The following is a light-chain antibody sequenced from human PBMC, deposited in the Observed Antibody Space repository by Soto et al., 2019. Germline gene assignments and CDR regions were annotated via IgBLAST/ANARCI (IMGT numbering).Light chain of an antibody. CDR1: QSVSSY. CDR2: DAS. Sequence: EIVFTQSPATPSFSPRERATLSCRASQSVSSYLAWYQQKPGQAPRLLIYDASNRATGIPARFSGSGSGTDFTLTISSLEPEDFAVYYCQQRSNWPRTFGQGTKVDIK. V-gene: IGKV3-11*01. J-gene: IGKJ1*01. CDR3: QQRSNWPRT.